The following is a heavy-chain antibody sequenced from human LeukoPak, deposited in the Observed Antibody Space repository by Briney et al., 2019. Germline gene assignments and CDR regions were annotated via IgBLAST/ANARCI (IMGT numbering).Heavy chain of an antibody. CDR2: INPSGGST. J-gene: IGHJ4*02. Sequence: GASVKVSCKASGYTFTSYYMHWVRQAPGQGLEWMGIINPSGGSTSYAQKLQGRVTMTRDTSTSTVYMKLSSLRCEDTAVYYCARDMVRGVIPGYYFDYWGQGTLVTVSS. CDR3: ARDMVRGVIPGYYFDY. D-gene: IGHD3-10*01. V-gene: IGHV1-46*01. CDR1: GYTFTSYY.